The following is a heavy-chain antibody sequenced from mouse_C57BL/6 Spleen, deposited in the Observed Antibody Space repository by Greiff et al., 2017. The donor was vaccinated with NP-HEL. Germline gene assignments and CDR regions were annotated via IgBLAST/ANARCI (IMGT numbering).Heavy chain of an antibody. D-gene: IGHD3-1*01. J-gene: IGHJ2*01. Sequence: VQLQQSGAELVKPGASVKISCKASGYAFSSYWMNWVKQRPGKGLEWIGQIYPGDGDTNYNGKFQGQAKLTADKSSSTAYMQRSSRTSEDSAVYFCARSRDRGYFDYWGQGTTLTVSS. CDR3: ARSRDRGYFDY. V-gene: IGHV1-80*01. CDR1: GYAFSSYW. CDR2: IYPGDGDT.